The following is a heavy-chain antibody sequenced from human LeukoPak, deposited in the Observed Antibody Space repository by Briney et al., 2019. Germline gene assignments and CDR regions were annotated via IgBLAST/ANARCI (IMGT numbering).Heavy chain of an antibody. Sequence: GGSLRLSCAASGFTFSSYAMSWVRQAPGKGLEWVSGIVGSGATTYYADSVKGRFTISRDNSKNTLYLQMNSLRAEDTAVYYCAKDSSGSGNYYNPFAYWGQGTLVTVSS. CDR1: GFTFSSYA. CDR3: AKDSSGSGNYYNPFAY. D-gene: IGHD3-10*01. CDR2: IVGSGATT. J-gene: IGHJ4*02. V-gene: IGHV3-23*01.